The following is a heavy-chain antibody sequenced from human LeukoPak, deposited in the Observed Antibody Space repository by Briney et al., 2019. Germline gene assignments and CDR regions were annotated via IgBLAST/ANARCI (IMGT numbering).Heavy chain of an antibody. J-gene: IGHJ4*02. CDR3: ARGGATAGDY. CDR2: INPSGGSR. Sequence: ASVKVSCKASVYTFTSYYMHWVRQAPGQGLEWMGIINPSGGSRSYAQKFQGRVTMTRDTYTSTVYMELSRLRSEATAVYYCARGGATAGDYWGQGTLVTVSS. V-gene: IGHV1-46*01. CDR1: VYTFTSYY. D-gene: IGHD2-21*02.